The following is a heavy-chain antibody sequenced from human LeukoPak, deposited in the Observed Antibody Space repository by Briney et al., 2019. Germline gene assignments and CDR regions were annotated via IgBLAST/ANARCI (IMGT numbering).Heavy chain of an antibody. CDR1: GGSITSTNW. V-gene: IGHV4-4*02. J-gene: IGHJ3*02. CDR2: IYHTGST. CDR3: AKSHDDAFDI. Sequence: SETLSLTCAVSGGSITSTNWWGWVRQPPGKGLEWIGEIYHTGSTNYNYSPSLTNRVTISVDTSKNQFSLKLSSVTAADTAVYYCAKSHDDAFDIWGQGTMVTVSS.